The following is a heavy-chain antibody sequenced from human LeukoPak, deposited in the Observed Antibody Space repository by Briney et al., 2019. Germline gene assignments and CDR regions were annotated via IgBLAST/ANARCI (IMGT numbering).Heavy chain of an antibody. CDR1: GDSIRNYY. V-gene: IGHV4-4*07. D-gene: IGHD6-13*01. CDR2: IYTSGGT. CDR3: AREAAAGTFYFDY. Sequence: SETLSLTCIVSGDSIRNYYWSWIRQPAGKGLEWIGRIYTSGGTNHTPSLKSRVTMSVDTSKNQFSMKLTSVTAADTAVYYCAREAAAGTFYFDYWGQGTLVTVSS. J-gene: IGHJ4*02.